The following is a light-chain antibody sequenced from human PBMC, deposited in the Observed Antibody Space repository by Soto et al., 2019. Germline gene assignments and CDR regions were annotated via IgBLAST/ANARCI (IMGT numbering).Light chain of an antibody. CDR3: QHRSNS. V-gene: IGKV3-11*01. CDR1: QSVTGD. J-gene: IGKJ4*01. Sequence: ETVMTQSPATLSVSPGERATLSCRASQSVTGDLAWYQQQPGQAPRLFIYRPSTRATGIPARLRGSGSGTDFTLTISSLEPEDFAVYYCQHRSNSFGGGTKLDIK. CDR2: RPS.